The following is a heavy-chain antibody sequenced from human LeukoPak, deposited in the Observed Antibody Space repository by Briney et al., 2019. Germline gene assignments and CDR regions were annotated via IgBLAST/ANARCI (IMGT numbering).Heavy chain of an antibody. V-gene: IGHV4-59*01. J-gene: IGHJ4*02. CDR3: ARVGSGHFDY. CDR1: GGSTSSYY. CDR2: VYYSGDT. Sequence: SETLSLTCTVSGGSTSSYYWSWIRQPPGKGLEWIGYVYYSGDTNYNPSLKSRVTISVDTSKNQFSLTLRSVTAADTAVYYCARVGSGHFDYWGQGTLVTVSS. D-gene: IGHD2-15*01.